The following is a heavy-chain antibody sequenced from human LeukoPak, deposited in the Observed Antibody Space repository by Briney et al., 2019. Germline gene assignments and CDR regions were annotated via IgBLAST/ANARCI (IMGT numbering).Heavy chain of an antibody. D-gene: IGHD6-13*01. V-gene: IGHV3-7*03. CDR1: GFTFSSYW. CDR2: IKLDGSEK. J-gene: IGHJ5*02. Sequence: GGSLRLSCAASGFTFSSYWMSWVRQAPGKGLEWVANIKLDGSEKYYVDSVKGRFTISRDNAKNSLYLQMNSLRAEDTAVYYCAKLTGYSSSWYTPNWFDPWGQGTLVTVSS. CDR3: AKLTGYSSSWYTPNWFDP.